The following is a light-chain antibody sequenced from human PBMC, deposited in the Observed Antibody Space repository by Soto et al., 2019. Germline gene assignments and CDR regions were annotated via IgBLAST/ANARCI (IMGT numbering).Light chain of an antibody. CDR2: ATS. V-gene: IGKV1-39*01. CDR3: QQSYKMPS. CDR1: RNVSIY. Sequence: EIPLTQSPSSLAASVGDRLTLTCRASRNVSIYLNWYQHKPGKGPTLLIHATSNLQIGVPSRLSGSGSGTEFTLTISSLEPEDFGTYYCQQSYKMPSFGQGTRLEIK. J-gene: IGKJ5*01.